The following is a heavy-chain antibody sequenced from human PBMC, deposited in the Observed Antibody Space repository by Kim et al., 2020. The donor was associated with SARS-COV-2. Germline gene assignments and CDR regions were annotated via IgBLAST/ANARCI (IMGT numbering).Heavy chain of an antibody. J-gene: IGHJ4*02. Sequence: SIIYYTDSVESRFTISRDNAKNSVSMQLNSLRDEDTAMYYYASRRYYIDFWGQGTLVTVTS. D-gene: IGHD1-20*01. CDR3: ASRRYYIDF. V-gene: IGHV3-48*02. CDR2: SII.